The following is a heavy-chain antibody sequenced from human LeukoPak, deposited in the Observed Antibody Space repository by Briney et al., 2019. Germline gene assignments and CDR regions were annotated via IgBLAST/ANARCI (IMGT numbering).Heavy chain of an antibody. D-gene: IGHD4-17*01. Sequence: GGSLRLSCAASGFTFSSYAMSWVRQAPGKGLEWVSGISGYGGTTYYADSVKGRFTISRDNAKNSLYLQMNSLRAEDTAVYYCATATVTTYYYYGMDVWGQGTTVTVSS. CDR2: ISGYGGTT. V-gene: IGHV3-23*01. CDR1: GFTFSSYA. J-gene: IGHJ6*02. CDR3: ATATVTTYYYYGMDV.